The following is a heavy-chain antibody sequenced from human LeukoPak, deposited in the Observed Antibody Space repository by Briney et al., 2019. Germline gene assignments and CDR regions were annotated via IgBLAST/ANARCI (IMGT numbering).Heavy chain of an antibody. Sequence: PSETLSPTCAVSGGSISSSNWWSWVRQPPGKGLEWIGEIYHSGSTNYNPSLKSRVTISVDKSKNQFSLKLSSVTAADTAVYYCARVVVVAANRDYYYYYGMDVWGKGTTVTVSS. V-gene: IGHV4-4*02. J-gene: IGHJ6*04. CDR1: GGSISSSNW. D-gene: IGHD2-15*01. CDR2: IYHSGST. CDR3: ARVVVVAANRDYYYYYGMDV.